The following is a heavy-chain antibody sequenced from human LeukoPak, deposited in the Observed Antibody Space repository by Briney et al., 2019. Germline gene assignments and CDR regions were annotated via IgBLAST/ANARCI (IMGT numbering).Heavy chain of an antibody. CDR1: GGSISSYY. J-gene: IGHJ4*02. CDR2: IYYSGST. Sequence: SETLSLTCTVSGGSISSYYWSWIRQPPGKGLEWIGYIYYSGSTNYNPSLKSRVTISVDTSKNQFSLKLSSVTAADTAVYYCARGDGQKKYYFDYWGQGTLVTVSS. V-gene: IGHV4-59*12. CDR3: ARGDGQKKYYFDY.